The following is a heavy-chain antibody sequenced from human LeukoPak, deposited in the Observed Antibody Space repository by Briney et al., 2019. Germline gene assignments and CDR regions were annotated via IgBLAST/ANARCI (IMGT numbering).Heavy chain of an antibody. V-gene: IGHV4-30-4*01. D-gene: IGHD6-13*01. CDR3: ARESREQQLVLDY. CDR2: IYYSGST. J-gene: IGHJ4*02. CDR1: GGSISNGDYY. Sequence: SETLSLTCTVSGGSISNGDYYWSWIRQPPGKGLEWIGYIYYSGSTYYNPSLKSRVTISVDTSKNQFSLKLSSVTAADTAVYYCARESREQQLVLDYWGQGTLVTVSS.